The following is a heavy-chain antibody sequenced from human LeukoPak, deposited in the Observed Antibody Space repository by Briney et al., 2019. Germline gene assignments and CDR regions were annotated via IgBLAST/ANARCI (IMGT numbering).Heavy chain of an antibody. D-gene: IGHD6-19*01. CDR3: ASSYSSGWHRGTSGYFQH. CDR2: IKQDGSEK. Sequence: PGGSLRLSCAASGFTFSSYWMSWVRQAPGKGLEWVANIKQDGSEKYYVDSVKGRFTIFRDNAKNSLYLQMNSLRAEDTAVYYCASSYSSGWHRGTSGYFQHWGQGTLSPSPQ. J-gene: IGHJ1*01. V-gene: IGHV3-7*01. CDR1: GFTFSSYW.